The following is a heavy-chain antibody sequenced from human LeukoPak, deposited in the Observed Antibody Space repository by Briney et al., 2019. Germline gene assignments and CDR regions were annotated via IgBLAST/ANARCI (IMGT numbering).Heavy chain of an antibody. CDR1: GYSFSSYW. J-gene: IGHJ3*02. Sequence: GESLKISCKGSGYSFSSYWIGWVRQMPGEDLEWMGVIYPGDSETRQSPSFQGQVTISADKSISTAYLQWSSLKASDTAMYFCARRIAAWGAFDIWGQGTMATVSS. D-gene: IGHD6-25*01. CDR3: ARRIAAWGAFDI. CDR2: IYPGDSET. V-gene: IGHV5-51*01.